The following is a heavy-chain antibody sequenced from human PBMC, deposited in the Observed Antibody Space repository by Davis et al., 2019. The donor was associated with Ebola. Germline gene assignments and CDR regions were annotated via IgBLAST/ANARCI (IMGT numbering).Heavy chain of an antibody. CDR3: AKDARPIVGVGGSWFDP. J-gene: IGHJ5*02. D-gene: IGHD2-21*01. V-gene: IGHV3-23*01. Sequence: PGGSLRLSCAASGFTFSRYAMSWVRQAPGKGLEWVSAISGSGGSTYHADSVKGRFTISRDNSKNTLYLQMNSLRAEETAVYYCAKDARPIVGVGGSWFDPWGQGTLVTVSS. CDR2: ISGSGGST. CDR1: GFTFSRYA.